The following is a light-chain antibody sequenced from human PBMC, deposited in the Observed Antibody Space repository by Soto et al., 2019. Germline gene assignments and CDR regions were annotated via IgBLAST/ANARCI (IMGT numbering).Light chain of an antibody. CDR1: QTISNW. CDR2: DAS. J-gene: IGKJ1*01. CDR3: QQYNSYSST. V-gene: IGKV1-5*01. Sequence: DIQMTQSPSTLSASVGDRVTITCRASQTISNWLAWYQQKPGKAPNLLIYDASSLESGVPSRFSGSGSGTEFTLTISSLQPDDFATYYCQQYNSYSSTFGQGTKAEIK.